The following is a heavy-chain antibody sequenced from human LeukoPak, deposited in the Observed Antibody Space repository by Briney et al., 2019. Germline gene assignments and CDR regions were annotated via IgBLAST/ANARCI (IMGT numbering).Heavy chain of an antibody. CDR1: GFIVSNNS. D-gene: IGHD2-15*01. Sequence: PGGSLRLSCAASGFIVSNNSMNWVRQAPGKGLEWVAVISYDGSINFYAASVKGRFTISRDNSKNTLYLQMNSLRAEDSALYFCARDRRYCGGGSCYFDYFFDYWGQGTLVTVSS. CDR3: ARDRRYCGGGSCYFDYFFDY. CDR2: ISYDGSIN. V-gene: IGHV3-30-3*01. J-gene: IGHJ4*02.